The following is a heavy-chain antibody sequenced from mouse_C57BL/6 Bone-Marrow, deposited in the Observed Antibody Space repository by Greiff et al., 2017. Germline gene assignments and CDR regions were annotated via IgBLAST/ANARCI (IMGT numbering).Heavy chain of an antibody. D-gene: IGHD2-3*01. CDR1: YFSFMASA. Sequence: LKQSGAELVRPGSSVKLSCKDSYFSFMASAMHWVKQRPAHGLEWIGSFTMYSDATEYSETFKGKATLTANTSSSTAYMALSSPTSEDSAVYYCARQDGYYRYFDVWGTGTTVTVSS. V-gene: IGHV1-49*01. CDR3: ARQDGYYRYFDV. J-gene: IGHJ1*03. CDR2: FTMYSDAT.